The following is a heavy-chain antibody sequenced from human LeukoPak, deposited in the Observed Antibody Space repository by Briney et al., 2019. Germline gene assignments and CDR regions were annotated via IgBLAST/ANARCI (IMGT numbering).Heavy chain of an antibody. J-gene: IGHJ4*02. V-gene: IGHV1-2*02. CDR2: INPNSGGT. CDR3: ARVMSRAQRSATFDY. D-gene: IGHD5/OR15-5a*01. CDR1: GCTFTGYY. Sequence: ASVKVSCKASGCTFTGYYMHWVRQAPGQGLEWMGWINPNSGGTNYAQKFQGRVTMTRDTSISTAYMELSRLRSDDTAVYYCARVMSRAQRSATFDYWGQGTLVTVSS.